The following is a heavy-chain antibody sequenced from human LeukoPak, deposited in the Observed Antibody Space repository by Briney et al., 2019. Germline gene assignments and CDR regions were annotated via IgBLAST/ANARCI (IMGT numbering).Heavy chain of an antibody. D-gene: IGHD2-8*01. CDR1: GGSISSGSYY. V-gene: IGHV4-39*01. CDR3: ARNNTLMMYPRGGEDRGFDY. Sequence: PSETLSLTCTVSGGSISSGSYYWGWIRQPPGKGLEWIGSIYYSGSTRYNPSLKSRVTISVDTSKNEFSLKLSSVTAADTAVYYCARNNTLMMYPRGGEDRGFDYWGQGTLVTVSS. CDR2: IYYSGST. J-gene: IGHJ4*02.